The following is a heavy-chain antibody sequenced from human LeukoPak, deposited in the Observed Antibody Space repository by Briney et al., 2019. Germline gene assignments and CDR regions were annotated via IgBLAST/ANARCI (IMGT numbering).Heavy chain of an antibody. CDR3: ARGGRLGIETTVRRFDY. Sequence: GASVKVSCKASGYTFTSYGISWVRQAPGQGLEWMGWISAYNGNTNYAQKLQGRVTMTTDTSTSTAYMELRSLRSDDTAVYYCARGGRLGIETTVRRFDYWGQGTLVTVSS. CDR2: ISAYNGNT. CDR1: GYTFTSYG. V-gene: IGHV1-18*01. D-gene: IGHD4-17*01. J-gene: IGHJ4*02.